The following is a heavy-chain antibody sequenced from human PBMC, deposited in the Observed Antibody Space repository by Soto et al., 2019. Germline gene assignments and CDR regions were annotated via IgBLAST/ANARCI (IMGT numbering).Heavy chain of an antibody. CDR1: GFIFSEST. J-gene: IGHJ6*02. CDR3: ARHGIQVSHDV. Sequence: VQLVESGGGLVQPGGSLRLSCSASGFIFSESTIYWVRQVPGKGLEAISAVSTSGRSTYYADSVKDRFTISRDNAKNSLFLQMNSLRDEDTAVYYCARHGIQVSHDVWGQGTTVIVSS. D-gene: IGHD5-18*01. CDR2: VSTSGRST. V-gene: IGHV3-64*04.